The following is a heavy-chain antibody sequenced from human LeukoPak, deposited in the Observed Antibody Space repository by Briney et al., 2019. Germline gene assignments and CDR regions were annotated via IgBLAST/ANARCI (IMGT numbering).Heavy chain of an antibody. V-gene: IGHV1-69*13. CDR1: GGTFSSYA. D-gene: IGHD6-19*01. Sequence: SVKVSCKASGGTFSSYAISWVRQAPGQGLEWMGGIIPIFGTANYAQKFQGRVTITADESTSTAYMELSSLRSEDTAVYYCASSGGWYNWFDPWGQGTLVTVSS. CDR2: IIPIFGTA. CDR3: ASSGGWYNWFDP. J-gene: IGHJ5*02.